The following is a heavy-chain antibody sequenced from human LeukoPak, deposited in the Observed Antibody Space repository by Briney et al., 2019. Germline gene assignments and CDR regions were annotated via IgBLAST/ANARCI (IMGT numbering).Heavy chain of an antibody. CDR3: ARYHLGYSLTGASDY. Sequence: ASVKVSCKASGGTFSSYTISWVRQAPGQGLEWMGGIIPIFGSANYAQQFQGRVTITADESTSTAYMELSSLRSEDTAVYYCARYHLGYSLTGASDYWGQGTLVTVSS. CDR2: IIPIFGSA. J-gene: IGHJ4*02. CDR1: GGTFSSYT. D-gene: IGHD7-27*01. V-gene: IGHV1-69*13.